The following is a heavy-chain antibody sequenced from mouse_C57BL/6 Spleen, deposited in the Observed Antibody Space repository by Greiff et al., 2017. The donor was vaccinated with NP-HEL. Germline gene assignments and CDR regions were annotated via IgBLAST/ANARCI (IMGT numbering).Heavy chain of an antibody. V-gene: IGHV8-8*01. Sequence: QVQLKESGPGILQPSQTLSLTCSFSGFSLSTFGMGVGWIRQPSGQGLEWLAHIWWDDDKYYNSALKSRLTISKDTSKNQVFLKITNVDTADTATYYCARIGDYDERDAMDYWGQGTSVTVSS. J-gene: IGHJ4*01. D-gene: IGHD2-4*01. CDR3: ARIGDYDERDAMDY. CDR2: IWWDDDK. CDR1: GFSLSTFGMG.